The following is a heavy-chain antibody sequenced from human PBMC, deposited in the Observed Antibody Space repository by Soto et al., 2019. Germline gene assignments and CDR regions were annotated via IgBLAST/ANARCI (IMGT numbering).Heavy chain of an antibody. CDR2: ISSTSAFI. Sequence: PGGSLRLSCAASGFLFGSYSMNWLRQAPGTGLEWVASISSTSAFINYADSMNGRFTISRDNAKISLYLQLDYLRAEDTAVYYSARGPLTNPFGLVFDYWGHGTLVTVSS. V-gene: IGHV3-21*01. D-gene: IGHD3-3*01. J-gene: IGHJ4*01. CDR1: GFLFGSYS. CDR3: ARGPLTNPFGLVFDY.